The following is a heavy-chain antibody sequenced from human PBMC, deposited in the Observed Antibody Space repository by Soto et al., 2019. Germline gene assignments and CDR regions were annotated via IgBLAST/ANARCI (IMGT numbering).Heavy chain of an antibody. D-gene: IGHD3-16*02. CDR2: IKSETDGGTT. CDR3: VIYDYIWWTYRVRWAY. CDR1: GFPFSYSW. J-gene: IGHJ4*02. Sequence: EVQLMESGGGLVNPGGSLRLSCVASGFPFSYSWMSWVRQAPGKGLEWVARIKSETDGGTTDYAAPVEGRFTISRDDSKNTLDLQINSLKTEDTAVYYCVIYDYIWWTYRVRWAYWGQGTLVTVSS. V-gene: IGHV3-15*01.